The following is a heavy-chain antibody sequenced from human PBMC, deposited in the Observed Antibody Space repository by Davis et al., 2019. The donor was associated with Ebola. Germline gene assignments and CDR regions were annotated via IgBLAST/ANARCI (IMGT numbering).Heavy chain of an antibody. J-gene: IGHJ4*02. CDR2: FSGSGGST. CDR1: GFTFSSYA. CDR3: ARDLVRSGSYYGSGY. D-gene: IGHD1-26*01. V-gene: IGHV3-23*01. Sequence: GGSLRLSCAASGFTFSSYAMGWVRQAPGKGLEWVSTFSGSGGSTYSADSVKVRFTISRDNSKNTLYLQMNSLRAEDTAVYYCARDLVRSGSYYGSGYWGQGTLVTVSS.